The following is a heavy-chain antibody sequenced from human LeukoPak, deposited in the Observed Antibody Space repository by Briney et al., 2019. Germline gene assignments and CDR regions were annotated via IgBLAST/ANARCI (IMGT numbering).Heavy chain of an antibody. CDR1: GFTFGDYA. CDR2: IRSKAYGGTT. CDR3: GMGYSYGPFDY. D-gene: IGHD5-18*01. V-gene: IGHV3-49*04. Sequence: PGGSLRLSCTASGFTFGDYAMSWVRQAPGKGLEWVGFIRSKAYGGTTEYAASVKGRFTTSRDDSKSIAYLQMNSLKAEDTAVYYCGMGYSYGPFDYWGQGTLVTVSS. J-gene: IGHJ4*02.